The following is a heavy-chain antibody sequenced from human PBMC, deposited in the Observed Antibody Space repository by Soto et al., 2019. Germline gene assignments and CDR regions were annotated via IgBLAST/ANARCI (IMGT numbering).Heavy chain of an antibody. CDR3: AKLWFGEIGDYYYYYGMDV. CDR1: GGSISSSNW. J-gene: IGHJ6*02. Sequence: SETLSLTCAVSGGSISSSNWWSWVRQPPGKGLEWIGEIYHSGSTNYNPSLKSRVTISVDKSKNQFSLKLSSVTAADTAVYYWAKLWFGEIGDYYYYYGMDVWGQGTTVTVSS. V-gene: IGHV4-4*02. D-gene: IGHD3-10*01. CDR2: IYHSGST.